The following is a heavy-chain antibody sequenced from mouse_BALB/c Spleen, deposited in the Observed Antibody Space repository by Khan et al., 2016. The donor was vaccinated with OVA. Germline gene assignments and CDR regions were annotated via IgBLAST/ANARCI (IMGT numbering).Heavy chain of an antibody. CDR1: GYSITRDYA. V-gene: IGHV3-2*02. D-gene: IGHD4-1*01. Sequence: EVKLEESGPGLVKPSQSLSLTCTVTGYSITRDYAWNWIRQFPGNKLGWMGYISNSGSTTYNPALNSRTANTPDTAKNRFVLQLNSVTTEDTATYYCSSELGRYYAMDDWGQGTSGTGSS. CDR2: ISNSGST. CDR3: SSELGRYYAMDD. J-gene: IGHJ4*01.